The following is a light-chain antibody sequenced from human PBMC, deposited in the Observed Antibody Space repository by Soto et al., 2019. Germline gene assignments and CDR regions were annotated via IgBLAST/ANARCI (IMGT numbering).Light chain of an antibody. J-gene: IGLJ1*01. CDR2: EVS. Sequence: HSVLTQPASVSGSPGQSITISCTGTSSDVGNYNYVSWYQQHPAKAPKLMIFEVSNRPSGISSRFSGSKSGNTASLTISGLQAEDEADYYCSSYTSSSNYVFGTGTKVTLL. CDR3: SSYTSSSNYV. V-gene: IGLV2-14*01. CDR1: SSDVGNYNY.